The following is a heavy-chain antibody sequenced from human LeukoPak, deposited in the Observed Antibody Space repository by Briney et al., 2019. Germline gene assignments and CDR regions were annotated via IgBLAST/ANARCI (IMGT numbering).Heavy chain of an antibody. Sequence: GASVKVSCKTSGGTFNSYVINWVRQAPGQGLEWVGGIIPIFGTTNYAQKFQGRVTITRDESTGTAYVELTSLRSEDTATYYCARASAYCSSDTCLFDYWGQGTLVSVSS. CDR2: IIPIFGTT. CDR3: ARASAYCSSDTCLFDY. CDR1: GGTFNSYV. D-gene: IGHD2-2*01. J-gene: IGHJ4*02. V-gene: IGHV1-69*05.